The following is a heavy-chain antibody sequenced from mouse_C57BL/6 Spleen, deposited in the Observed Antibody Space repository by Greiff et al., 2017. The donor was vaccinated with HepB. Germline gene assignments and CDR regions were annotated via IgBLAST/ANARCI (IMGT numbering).Heavy chain of an antibody. D-gene: IGHD2-3*01. CDR3: ARAHYDGYPFAY. Sequence: QVQLQQPGAELVRPGSSVKLSCKAPGYTFTSYWMHWVKQRPKQGLEWIGNIDTSDSETHYNQKFKDKATLTVDKSSIKAYMQLSSLTSEDSAVYYCARAHYDGYPFAYWGQGTLVTVSA. V-gene: IGHV1-52*01. CDR1: GYTFTSYW. CDR2: IDTSDSET. J-gene: IGHJ3*01.